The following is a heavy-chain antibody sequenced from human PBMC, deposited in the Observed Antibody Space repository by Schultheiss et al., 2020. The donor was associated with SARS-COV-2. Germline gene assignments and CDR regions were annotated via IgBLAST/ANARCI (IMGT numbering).Heavy chain of an antibody. J-gene: IGHJ4*02. CDR3: ARDLSPTYYYDSSGYRDY. Sequence: GESLKISCAASGFTFSDYYMSWIRQAPGKGLEWVSYISSSSSYTNYADSVKGRFTISRDNAKNSLYLQMNSLRAEDTAVYYCARDLSPTYYYDSSGYRDYWGQGTLVTVSS. CDR2: ISSSSSYT. CDR1: GFTFSDYY. D-gene: IGHD3-22*01. V-gene: IGHV3-11*06.